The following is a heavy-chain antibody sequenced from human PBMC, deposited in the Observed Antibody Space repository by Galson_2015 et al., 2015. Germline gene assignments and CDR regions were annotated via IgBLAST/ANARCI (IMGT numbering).Heavy chain of an antibody. V-gene: IGHV3-30-3*01. Sequence: SLRLSCAASGFTFSRHIMHWVRQAPGKGLEWVGLLSYDGSKKHYADSVKGRFTISRDNSKNTLYLQMNSLRGDDTAVYYCARERGEYDRSGFVMNWLDPWGQGALVTVSS. CDR1: GFTFSRHI. J-gene: IGHJ5*02. D-gene: IGHD3-22*01. CDR2: LSYDGSKK. CDR3: ARERGEYDRSGFVMNWLDP.